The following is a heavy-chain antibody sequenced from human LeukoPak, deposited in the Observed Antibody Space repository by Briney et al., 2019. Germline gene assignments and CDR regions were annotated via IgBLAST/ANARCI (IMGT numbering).Heavy chain of an antibody. CDR3: ARSNPFVRSPHL. Sequence: SETLPLTCTVSGGSISSSSYYWGWIRQPPGKGLEWIGSFYYSESTYYNPSLKSRVAISVDTSKNQFSLKLDSVTAADTAVYYCARSNPFVRSPHLWGQGTLVTVSS. V-gene: IGHV4-39*01. CDR2: FYYSEST. D-gene: IGHD6-6*01. J-gene: IGHJ4*02. CDR1: GGSISSSSYY.